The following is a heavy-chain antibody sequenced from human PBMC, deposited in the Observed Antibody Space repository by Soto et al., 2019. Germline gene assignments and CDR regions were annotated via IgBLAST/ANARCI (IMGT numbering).Heavy chain of an antibody. J-gene: IGHJ6*03. V-gene: IGHV3-30*18. CDR3: AKDGDSAGIYYYYYMDV. CDR2: IAYDGSNK. Sequence: QVQLVESGGGVVQPGRSLRLSCAASGFTFSSYGMHWVRQAPGKGLEWVAAIAYDGSNKYYADSVKGRFTISRDNSKNTLYLQMNSLRAEDTAVYYCAKDGDSAGIYYYYYMDVRGKGTTVTVSS. CDR1: GFTFSSYG. D-gene: IGHD6-13*01.